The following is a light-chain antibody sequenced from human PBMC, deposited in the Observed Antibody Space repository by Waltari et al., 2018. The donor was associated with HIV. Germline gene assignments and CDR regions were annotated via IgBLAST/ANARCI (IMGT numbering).Light chain of an antibody. CDR2: ANT. Sequence: QSVLTQPPSVSGAPGQRVTISCTGSSSNIGARYDAHWYQHFPRTPPKLVIFANTNRPAGFPDRFSGSKSGTSASLVITGVQAEDEADYYCQSYDSSLNAWVFGGGTKLTVL. CDR1: SSNIGARYD. J-gene: IGLJ3*02. CDR3: QSYDSSLNAWV. V-gene: IGLV1-40*01.